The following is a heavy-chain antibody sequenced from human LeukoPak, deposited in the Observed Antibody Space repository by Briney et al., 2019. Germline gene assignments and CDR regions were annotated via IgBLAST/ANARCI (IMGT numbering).Heavy chain of an antibody. Sequence: PGGSLRLSCAASGFTFSDYYMSWIRQAPGKGLEWVSYISSSGSTIYYADSVKGRFTISRDNAKNSLYLQMNSLRAEDTAVYYCARAHDYGGNSFSYCYYMDVWGKGTTVTVSS. V-gene: IGHV3-11*01. CDR1: GFTFSDYY. CDR3: ARAHDYGGNSFSYCYYMDV. CDR2: ISSSGSTI. D-gene: IGHD4-23*01. J-gene: IGHJ6*03.